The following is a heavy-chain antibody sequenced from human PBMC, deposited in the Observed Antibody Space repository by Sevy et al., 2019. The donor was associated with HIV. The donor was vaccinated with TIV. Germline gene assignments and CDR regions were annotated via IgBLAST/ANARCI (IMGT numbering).Heavy chain of an antibody. CDR3: TRVNALFYNSGSKDDAFDI. J-gene: IGHJ3*02. Sequence: GGSLRLSCTTSGFTFGDYALCWFRQAPGRGLEWVGFIRNTHYGGTTEYAASVKGIFTISRDDSKSIAYLQMNSLIIEDTAMYYCTRVNALFYNSGSKDDAFDIWGQWTMVTVSS. CDR2: IRNTHYGGTT. CDR1: GFTFGDYA. V-gene: IGHV3-49*03. D-gene: IGHD3-10*01.